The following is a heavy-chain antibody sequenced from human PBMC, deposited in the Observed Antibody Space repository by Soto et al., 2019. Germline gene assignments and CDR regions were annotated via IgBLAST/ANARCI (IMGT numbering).Heavy chain of an antibody. D-gene: IGHD2-8*02. CDR2: VSYDGNKK. Sequence: QVHLVESGGGVVQPGGSLRLSCEGSGFTFRNYGIHWVRQAPDKGLEWVAVVSYDGNKKYYGDSVKGRFTIFRDNSKTSVYVQVNSLRPEDTAVYYCAKDRSLGYCAGGDCYYYYGMDVWGQGTTVTVSS. CDR3: AKDRSLGYCAGGDCYYYYGMDV. CDR1: GFTFRNYG. V-gene: IGHV3-30*18. J-gene: IGHJ6*02.